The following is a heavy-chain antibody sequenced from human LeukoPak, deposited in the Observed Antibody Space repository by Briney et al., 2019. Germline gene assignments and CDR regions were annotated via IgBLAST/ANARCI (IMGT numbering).Heavy chain of an antibody. J-gene: IGHJ4*02. CDR3: ARERVVGATPVDY. CDR1: GGSISSGSYY. CDR2: IYTSGST. Sequence: SETLSLTCIVSGGSISSGSYYWSWIRQPAGKGLEWIGRIYTSGSTNYNPSLKSRVTISVDTSKNQFSLKLSSVTAADTAVYYCARERVVGATPVDYWGQGTLVTVSS. D-gene: IGHD1-26*01. V-gene: IGHV4-61*02.